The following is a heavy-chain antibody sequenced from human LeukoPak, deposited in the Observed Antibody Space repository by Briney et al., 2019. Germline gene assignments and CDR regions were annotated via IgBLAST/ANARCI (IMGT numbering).Heavy chain of an antibody. CDR2: IYYSGST. Sequence: SETLSLTCTVSGGSISSYYWSWIRQPPGKGLEWIGYIYYSGSTNYNPSLKSRVTISVDTSKIQFSLELSSVTAADTAVHYCARDGRIRGYCSSSCHSVDAVDIWGQGTMVTVSS. V-gene: IGHV4-59*01. J-gene: IGHJ3*02. D-gene: IGHD2-2*01. CDR1: GGSISSYY. CDR3: ARDGRIRGYCSSSCHSVDAVDI.